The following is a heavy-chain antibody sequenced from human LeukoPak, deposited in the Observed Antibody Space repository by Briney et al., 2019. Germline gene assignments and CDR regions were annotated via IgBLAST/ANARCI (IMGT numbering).Heavy chain of an antibody. CDR2: INPNSGGT. V-gene: IGHV1-2*02. D-gene: IGHD6-13*01. CDR1: GSTFTDYY. CDR3: ARVAAAGPNWFDP. J-gene: IGHJ5*02. Sequence: GAAVKVSCKASGSTFTDYYMHWVRQAPGQGLEWMGWINPNSGGTNFAQKFQGRVTMTRDTSISTAYMELNRLRSDDTAVYYCARVAAAGPNWFDPWGQGTLVTVSS.